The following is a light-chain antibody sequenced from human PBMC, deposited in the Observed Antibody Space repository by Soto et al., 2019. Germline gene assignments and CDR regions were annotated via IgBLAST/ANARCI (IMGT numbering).Light chain of an antibody. Sequence: DIQMTQSPSTLSASVGDRVTITCRASQSISSWLAWYQQKPGKAPKLLIYKASSLKSGVPSRFSGRGSGTEFTLTISSLQPDDFATYYCQQYNSYLYTFGQGTKLEIK. CDR3: QQYNSYLYT. CDR1: QSISSW. CDR2: KAS. V-gene: IGKV1-5*03. J-gene: IGKJ2*01.